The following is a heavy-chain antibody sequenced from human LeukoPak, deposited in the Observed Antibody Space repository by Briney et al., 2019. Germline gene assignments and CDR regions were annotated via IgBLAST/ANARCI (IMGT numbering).Heavy chain of an antibody. V-gene: IGHV5-51*01. D-gene: IGHD6-19*01. CDR3: ARWGRIRIAVAGTNYFDY. CDR1: GYTFTSYW. J-gene: IGHJ4*02. CDR2: IYPGDSDT. Sequence: GESLKISCKGSGYTFTSYWIAWVRQMLGKGLEWMGIIYPGDSDTRYSPSFQGQVTISADKSISTAYLQWSSLKASDTAMYYCARWGRIRIAVAGTNYFDYWGQGTLVTVSS.